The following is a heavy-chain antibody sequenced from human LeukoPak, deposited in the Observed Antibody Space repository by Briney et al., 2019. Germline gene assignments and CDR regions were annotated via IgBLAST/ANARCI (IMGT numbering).Heavy chain of an antibody. V-gene: IGHV4-39*01. Sequence: SETLSLTCAVYGGSFSGYYWGWIRQPPGKGLEWIGTIYYSGSTYYNPSLKSRLTMSVDTSKNQFSLKLSSVTVADTAIYYCARQTYYYDSSGHPYWYFDLWGRGTLVTVSS. CDR2: IYYSGST. D-gene: IGHD3-22*01. CDR1: GGSFSGYY. CDR3: ARQTYYYDSSGHPYWYFDL. J-gene: IGHJ2*01.